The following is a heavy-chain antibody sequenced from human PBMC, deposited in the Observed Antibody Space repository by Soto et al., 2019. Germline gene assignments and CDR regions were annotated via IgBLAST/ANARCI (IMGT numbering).Heavy chain of an antibody. CDR1: GGTFSSYA. Sequence: SVKVSCKASGGTFSSYAISWLRQAPGQGLEWMGGIIPIFGTANYAQKFQGRVTITADESTSTAYMELSSLRSEDTAVYYCAKGTVVVPAAIAGWFDPWGQGTLVTSPQ. CDR3: AKGTVVVPAAIAGWFDP. D-gene: IGHD2-2*02. CDR2: IIPIFGTA. V-gene: IGHV1-69*13. J-gene: IGHJ5*02.